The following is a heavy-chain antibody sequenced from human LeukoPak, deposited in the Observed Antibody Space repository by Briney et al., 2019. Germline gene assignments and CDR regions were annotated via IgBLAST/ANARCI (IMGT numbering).Heavy chain of an antibody. J-gene: IGHJ6*02. Sequence: PGGSLRLSCAASGFTFSSYAMHWVRQAPGKGLEWVAVISYDGSNKYYADSVKGRFTISRDNSKNTLYLQMNSLRAEDTAVYYCARDPPAIFGVVTGYYYYGMDVWGQGTTVTVSS. V-gene: IGHV3-30*04. CDR1: GFTFSSYA. D-gene: IGHD3-3*01. CDR2: ISYDGSNK. CDR3: ARDPPAIFGVVTGYYYYGMDV.